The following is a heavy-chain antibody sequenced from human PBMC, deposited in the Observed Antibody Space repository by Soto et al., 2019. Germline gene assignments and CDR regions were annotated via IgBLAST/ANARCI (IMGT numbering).Heavy chain of an antibody. CDR2: IIPHFGTV. J-gene: IGHJ4*02. CDR1: GGTFNSYG. Sequence: QAHLAQSGAEVKKPGSSVTVSCKASGGTFNSYGISWVRQAPGQGLDWMGGIIPHFGTVSYAQKFQGRVSITADKSTSTAYMDLNSLRSDDTTVYYCARARVIRGVIPSHFGLWGQGTQVTVSS. CDR3: ARARVIRGVIPSHFGL. D-gene: IGHD3-10*01. V-gene: IGHV1-69*06.